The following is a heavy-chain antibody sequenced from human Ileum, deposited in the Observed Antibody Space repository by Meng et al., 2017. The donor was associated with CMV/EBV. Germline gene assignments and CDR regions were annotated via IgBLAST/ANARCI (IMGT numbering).Heavy chain of an antibody. V-gene: IGHV3-7*01. D-gene: IGHD1-26*01. Sequence: GESLKISCAASGFTFRNYWMTWVRQAPGKGLEWVANLNRDGTDKYYVDSVRGRFTISRDNATSTLYLQMNNLRAEDTAVYYCARDGSYSLDHWGQGTLVTVSS. CDR1: GFTFRNYW. J-gene: IGHJ4*02. CDR3: ARDGSYSLDH. CDR2: LNRDGTDK.